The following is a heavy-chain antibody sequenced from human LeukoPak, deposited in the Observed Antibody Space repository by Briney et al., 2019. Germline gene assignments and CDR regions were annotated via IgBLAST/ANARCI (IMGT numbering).Heavy chain of an antibody. CDR1: GFTFSSYV. J-gene: IGHJ4*02. D-gene: IGHD5-12*01. CDR3: AKDPRGGYSGSWYFDY. CDR2: ISGSGESI. V-gene: IGHV3-23*01. Sequence: GGSLRLSCSASGFTFSSYVLSWVRQAPGKGLDWVSAISGSGESIYYTDSVKGRFTISRDNSKDTLYLQMNSLTAEDTAVYYCAKDPRGGYSGSWYFDYWGQGTLVTVSS.